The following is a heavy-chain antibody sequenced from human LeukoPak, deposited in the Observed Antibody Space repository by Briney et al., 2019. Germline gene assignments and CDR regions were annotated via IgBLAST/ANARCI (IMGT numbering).Heavy chain of an antibody. D-gene: IGHD1-14*01. Sequence: ASVKVSCKAPRDTFTTYYIHWVRQAPGQGLEWMGVINPSGDSTSYARQFQGRVTVTKDTSTSTVYMDLNSLRSEDTAVYYCAREEPTTGGYDSWGQGTLVTVSS. V-gene: IGHV1-46*01. J-gene: IGHJ4*02. CDR3: AREEPTTGGYDS. CDR1: RDTFTTYY. CDR2: INPSGDST.